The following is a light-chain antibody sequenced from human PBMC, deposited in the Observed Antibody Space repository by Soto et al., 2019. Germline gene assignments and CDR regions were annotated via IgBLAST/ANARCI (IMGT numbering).Light chain of an antibody. V-gene: IGLV2-18*02. CDR2: DVS. J-gene: IGLJ1*01. Sequence: QSALTQPPSVSGSPGQSVAISCTGTSSDVGGSNGVSWYQQPPGTAPKLIIYDVSNRPSGVPDRFSGSKSGNTASLIISGLQVEDEGDYYCSSYTSSSTYVFGTGTKVTVL. CDR1: SSDVGGSNG. CDR3: SSYTSSSTYV.